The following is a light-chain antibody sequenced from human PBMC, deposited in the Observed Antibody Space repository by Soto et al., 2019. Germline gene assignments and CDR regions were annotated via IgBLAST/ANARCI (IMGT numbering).Light chain of an antibody. V-gene: IGLV2-14*03. J-gene: IGLJ1*01. CDR3: TSYTSSRTYV. Sequence: QSALTQPASVSGSPGQSITVSCTGTSNDVGAYNYVSWYQQHPGTAPKLMIYDVSNRPSGVSNRFSGSKSGNTASLTNSGLQAEDGADYYCTSYTSSRTYVFGTGTKVTVL. CDR1: SNDVGAYNY. CDR2: DVS.